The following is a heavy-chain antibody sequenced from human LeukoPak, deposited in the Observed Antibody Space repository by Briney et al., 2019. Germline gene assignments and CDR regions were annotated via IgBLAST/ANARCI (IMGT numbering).Heavy chain of an antibody. CDR1: GFTFDSYA. CDR2: ISGSGGTT. V-gene: IGHV3-23*01. CDR3: AKDRSGYYQYYLDY. D-gene: IGHD3-22*01. J-gene: IGHJ4*02. Sequence: GGSLRLSCAASGFTFDSYAMSWVRQAPGKGLEWVSTISGSGGTTYYADSVKGRFTISRDNSKNTLYLQMNSLRADDTAVYYCAKDRSGYYQYYLDYWGQGTLVTVSS.